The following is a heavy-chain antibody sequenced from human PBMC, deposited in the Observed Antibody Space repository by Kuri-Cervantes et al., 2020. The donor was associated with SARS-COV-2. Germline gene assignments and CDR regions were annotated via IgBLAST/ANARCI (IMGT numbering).Heavy chain of an antibody. CDR2: ISSSSYI. CDR1: GFTFSSYS. D-gene: IGHD2-2*01. CDR3: AKRARVVPAAAVYYYYMDV. J-gene: IGHJ6*03. V-gene: IGHV3-21*01. Sequence: GGSLRLSCAASGFTFSSYSMNWVRQAPGKGLEWVTSISSSSYIYYADSVKGRFTITRDNSKNTLYLQMNSLRAEDTAVYYCAKRARVVPAAAVYYYYMDVWGKGTTVTVSS.